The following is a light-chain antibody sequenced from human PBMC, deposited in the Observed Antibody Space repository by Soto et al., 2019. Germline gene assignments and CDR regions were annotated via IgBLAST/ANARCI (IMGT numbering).Light chain of an antibody. CDR3: SSYAGSSNV. J-gene: IGLJ1*01. CDR1: SSDVGGYNY. V-gene: IGLV2-8*01. CDR2: EVN. Sequence: QSALTQPPSASGSPGQSVAISCTGTSSDVGGYNYVSWYQQRPGKAPKLMIYEVNKRPSGVPDRFSGSKSGNTAFLTVSGLQAEDEADYYCSSYAGSSNVFGTGTKLTVL.